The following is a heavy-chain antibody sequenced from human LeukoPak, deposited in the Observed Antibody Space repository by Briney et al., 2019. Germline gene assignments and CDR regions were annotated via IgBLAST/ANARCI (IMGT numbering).Heavy chain of an antibody. J-gene: IGHJ4*02. CDR1: GFTFSDAW. D-gene: IGHD3-10*01. Sequence: PGGSLRLSCAASGFTFSDAWMNWVRQAPGRGLEWVAVISYDGSNKYYADSVKGRFTISRDNSKNTLYLQMNSLRAEDTAVYYCARPGGPYYFDYWGQGTLVTVSS. V-gene: IGHV3-30-3*01. CDR3: ARPGGPYYFDY. CDR2: ISYDGSNK.